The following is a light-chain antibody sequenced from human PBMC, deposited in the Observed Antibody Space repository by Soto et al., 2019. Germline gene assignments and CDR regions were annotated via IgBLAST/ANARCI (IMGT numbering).Light chain of an antibody. CDR1: QGIRED. Sequence: AIQMTQSPSSLSASVGDRVTITCRASQGIREDLGWYQQKPGKAPKILIFGASRLQSGVPSRFSGSGSGTEFTLTISSLQPEDFATYYCLQDYNYPRTFGQGTRVEF. V-gene: IGKV1-6*02. CDR3: LQDYNYPRT. J-gene: IGKJ1*01. CDR2: GAS.